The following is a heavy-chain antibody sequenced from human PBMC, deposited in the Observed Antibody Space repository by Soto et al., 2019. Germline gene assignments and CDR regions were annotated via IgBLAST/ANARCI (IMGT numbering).Heavy chain of an antibody. Sequence: EVQLLESGGGLVQPGGSLRLSCAASGFTFSEYAMSWVRRAPGKGLEWVSSISSSGGTTSYTDSVKGRFTISRDNSKNTLFRQMKGLRAEDTAIYYCTKEPKKSISHDYWGLGTLVTVSP. J-gene: IGHJ4*02. D-gene: IGHD2-21*01. V-gene: IGHV3-23*01. CDR1: GFTFSEYA. CDR2: ISSSGGTT. CDR3: TKEPKKSISHDY.